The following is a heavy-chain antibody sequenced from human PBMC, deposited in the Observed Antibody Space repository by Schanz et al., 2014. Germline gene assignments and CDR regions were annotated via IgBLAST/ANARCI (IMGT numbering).Heavy chain of an antibody. Sequence: QVQLQESGPGLVKPSQTLSLTCTVSGGSISSGGYYWSWIRQHPGKGLEWIGEIYHSGRTNYNPSLKSRVPISVDKSNNESSLKRISVTAADTAVYYCARGAGGGSGTYYGAYYNYYYMDVWGKGTTVTVSS. J-gene: IGHJ6*03. CDR2: IYHSGRT. D-gene: IGHD3-10*01. CDR1: GGSISSGGYY. V-gene: IGHV4-31*03. CDR3: ARGAGGGSGTYYGAYYNYYYMDV.